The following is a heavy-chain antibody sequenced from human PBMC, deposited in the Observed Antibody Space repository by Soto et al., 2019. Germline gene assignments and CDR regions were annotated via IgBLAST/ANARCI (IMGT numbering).Heavy chain of an antibody. Sequence: SVKVSCKASGGTFSSYAISWVRQAPGQGLEWMGGIIPIFGTANYAQKFQGRVTITADESTITAYMELSSLRSEDTAVYYCARGMTGYYPPHYYYGMDVWGQGTTVTVSS. D-gene: IGHD3-9*01. V-gene: IGHV1-69*13. CDR3: ARGMTGYYPPHYYYGMDV. CDR1: GGTFSSYA. J-gene: IGHJ6*02. CDR2: IIPIFGTA.